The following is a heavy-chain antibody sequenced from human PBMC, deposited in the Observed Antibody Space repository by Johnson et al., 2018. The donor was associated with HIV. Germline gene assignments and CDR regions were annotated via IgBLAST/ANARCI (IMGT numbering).Heavy chain of an antibody. J-gene: IGHJ3*02. CDR1: GFTVSSNY. Sequence: MQLVESGGGLIQPGGSLRLSCAASGFTVSSNYMSWVRQAPGKGLEWVSAISGSGGSTYYADSVKGRFTISRDNSKNTLYLQMNSLRAEDTAVYYCAKDLFSAAAGTRNAFDIWGQGTMVTVSS. CDR2: ISGSGGST. CDR3: AKDLFSAAAGTRNAFDI. V-gene: IGHV3-23*04. D-gene: IGHD6-13*01.